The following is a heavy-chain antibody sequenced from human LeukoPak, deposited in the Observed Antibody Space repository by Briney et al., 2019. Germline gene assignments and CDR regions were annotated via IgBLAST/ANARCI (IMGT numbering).Heavy chain of an antibody. CDR2: INPNSGGT. CDR3: VGAYCGGDCYSSGDYYYYYYMDV. D-gene: IGHD2-21*02. Sequence: ASVKVSCKASGYTFTGYYMHWVRQAPGQGLEWMGWINPNSGGTNYAQKFQGRVTMTRDTSISTAYMELSRLRSDDTAVYYCVGAYCGGDCYSSGDYYYYYYMDVWGKGTTVTVSS. CDR1: GYTFTGYY. V-gene: IGHV1-2*02. J-gene: IGHJ6*03.